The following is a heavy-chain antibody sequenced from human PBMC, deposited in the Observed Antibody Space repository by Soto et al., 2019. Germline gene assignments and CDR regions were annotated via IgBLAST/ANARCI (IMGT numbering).Heavy chain of an antibody. V-gene: IGHV3-23*01. J-gene: IGHJ6*02. CDR3: AKGGVTRSYYYAMDV. CDR1: GFIFSDYA. CDR2: LSGSGSST. Sequence: EVQLLESEGGLVQPGKSLRLSCAASGFIFSDYAMSWVRQAPGKGLEWVSALSGSGSSTYYAASVKGRFTISRDNLKNTVSLQMDNLTVEDTAVYYCAKGGVTRSYYYAMDVWGQGTTVTVSS.